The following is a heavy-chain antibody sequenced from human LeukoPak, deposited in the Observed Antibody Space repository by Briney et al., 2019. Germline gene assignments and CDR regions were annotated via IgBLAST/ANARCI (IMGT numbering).Heavy chain of an antibody. Sequence: GSSVKVSCKASGGTFSSYAISWVRQAPGQGLEWMGGIIPIFGTANYAQKFQGRVTITTDESTSTAYMELSSLRSEDTAVYYCARGGGHDYGDYNAFDIWGQGTMVTVSS. CDR3: ARGGGHDYGDYNAFDI. CDR1: GGTFSSYA. D-gene: IGHD4-17*01. CDR2: IIPIFGTA. J-gene: IGHJ3*02. V-gene: IGHV1-69*05.